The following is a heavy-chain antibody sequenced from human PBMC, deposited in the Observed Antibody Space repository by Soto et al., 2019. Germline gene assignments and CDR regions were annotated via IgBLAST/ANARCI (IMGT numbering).Heavy chain of an antibody. CDR2: IWYDGSNK. D-gene: IGHD6-6*01. V-gene: IGHV3-33*01. J-gene: IGHJ5*02. CDR3: ARESSSSANNWFDP. CDR1: GFIFSSYG. Sequence: GGSLRLSCAASGFIFSSYGMHWVRQAPGKGLEWVAVIWYDGSNKYYADSVKGRFTISRDNSKNTLYLQMNSLRAEDTAVYYCARESSSSANNWFDPWGQGTLVTVSS.